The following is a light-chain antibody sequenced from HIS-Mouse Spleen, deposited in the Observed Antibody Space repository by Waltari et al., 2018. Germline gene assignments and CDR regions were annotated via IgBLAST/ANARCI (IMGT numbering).Light chain of an antibody. CDR2: GKN. V-gene: IGLV3-19*01. J-gene: IGLJ2*01. CDR3: NSRDSSGNHVV. Sequence: SSELTQDPAVSVALGQTVRITCQGDSLRSYYASWYQQKPGQAPGLVIYGKNNRASGIPDRFSGSSSGNTASLTITGAQAEDEADYYCNSRDSSGNHVVFGGGTKLTVL. CDR1: SLRSYY.